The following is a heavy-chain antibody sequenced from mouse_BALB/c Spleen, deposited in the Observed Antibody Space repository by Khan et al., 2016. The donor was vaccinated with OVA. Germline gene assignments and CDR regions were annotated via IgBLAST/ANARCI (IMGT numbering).Heavy chain of an antibody. V-gene: IGHV7-3*02. CDR2: IRDKAHGYTT. CDR3: AREWEFYAMDY. CDR1: GFTFTDYY. Sequence: VELVESGGGLVQPGGSLRLSCATSGFTFTDYYMTWVRQPPGKALEWLGFIRDKAHGYTTEYSASVRGRFTISRDNSQSILYLQMNSLRAEDSATYYCAREWEFYAMDYWGQGTSVTVSS. J-gene: IGHJ4*01. D-gene: IGHD4-1*01.